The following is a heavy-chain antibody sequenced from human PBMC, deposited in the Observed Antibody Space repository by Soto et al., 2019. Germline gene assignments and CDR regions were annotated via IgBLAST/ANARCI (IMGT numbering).Heavy chain of an antibody. D-gene: IGHD3-22*01. J-gene: IGHJ6*02. Sequence: GSLRLSCAASGFTFSSHSMNWVRQAPGKGLEWVSSISSSSSTIYYADSVKGRFTISRDNAKNSLYLQMKSLRDEDTAVYYCARDIVVVITTFYYGMDVWGQGPTVTVSS. CDR3: ARDIVVVITTFYYGMDV. V-gene: IGHV3-48*02. CDR2: ISSSSSTI. CDR1: GFTFSSHS.